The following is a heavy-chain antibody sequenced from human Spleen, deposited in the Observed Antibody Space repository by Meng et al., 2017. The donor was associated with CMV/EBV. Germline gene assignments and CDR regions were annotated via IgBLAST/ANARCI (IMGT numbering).Heavy chain of an antibody. Sequence: GESLKISCAASGFTFSSYAMSWVRQAPGKGLEWVSLISGSGGDTYSADSVKGRFTISRDNSKNTWYLQMNSLRAEDTAVYYCAKDLSVVVIASFDYWGQGTLVTVSS. J-gene: IGHJ4*02. V-gene: IGHV3-23*01. CDR1: GFTFSSYA. D-gene: IGHD2-21*01. CDR2: ISGSGGDT. CDR3: AKDLSVVVIASFDY.